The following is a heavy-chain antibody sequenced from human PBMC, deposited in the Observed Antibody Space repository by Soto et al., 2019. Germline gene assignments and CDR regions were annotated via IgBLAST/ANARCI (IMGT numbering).Heavy chain of an antibody. Sequence: GASVKVSCKASGYTFTSYTIHWVRQAPGQRLECMGWINAGNGNTKYSQKFQGRVTITRDTSASTAYMELSSLRSEDTAVYYCARKKPDWYFDLWGRGTLVTVSS. J-gene: IGHJ2*01. CDR2: INAGNGNT. V-gene: IGHV1-3*01. CDR1: GYTFTSYT. CDR3: ARKKPDWYFDL.